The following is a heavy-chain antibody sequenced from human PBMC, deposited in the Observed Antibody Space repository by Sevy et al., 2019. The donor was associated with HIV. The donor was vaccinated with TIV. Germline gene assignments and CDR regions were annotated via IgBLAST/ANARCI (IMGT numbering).Heavy chain of an antibody. Sequence: GGSLRLSCAASGFTFSNYEMNWVRQAPGKGLEWVSHITSSGSSIYYADSVKGRFTISRDNAKNSLYLQMNSLRVEDTAVDYCARNGGAYDTGFDPWGQGTLVTVSS. V-gene: IGHV3-48*03. CDR2: ITSSGSSI. CDR3: ARNGGAYDTGFDP. CDR1: GFTFSNYE. D-gene: IGHD3-22*01. J-gene: IGHJ5*02.